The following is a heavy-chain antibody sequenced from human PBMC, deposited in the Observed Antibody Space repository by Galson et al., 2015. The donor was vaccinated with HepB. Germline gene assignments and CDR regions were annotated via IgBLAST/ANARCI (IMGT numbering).Heavy chain of an antibody. V-gene: IGHV1-24*01. Sequence: SVKVSCKVSGSTLTELSMHWVRQAPGKGLEWMGGFDPEDGETIYAQKFQGRVTMTEDTSTDTAYMELSSLRSEDTAVYYCARIAAAGTETYWYFDLWGRGTLVTVSS. D-gene: IGHD6-13*01. J-gene: IGHJ2*01. CDR1: GSTLTELS. CDR3: ARIAAAGTETYWYFDL. CDR2: FDPEDGET.